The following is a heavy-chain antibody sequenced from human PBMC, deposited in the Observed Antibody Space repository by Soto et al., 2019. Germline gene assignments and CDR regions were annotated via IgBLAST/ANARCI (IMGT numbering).Heavy chain of an antibody. Sequence: PSETLSLTCAVYGGSFSGYYWSWIRQPPGKGLEWIGEINHSGSTNYNPSLKSRVTISVDTSKNQFSLKLSSVTAADTAVYYCGRGVPLRLLEWLPSSPAMDVWGQGTTVTVSS. J-gene: IGHJ6*02. CDR1: GGSFSGYY. CDR2: INHSGST. CDR3: GRGVPLRLLEWLPSSPAMDV. D-gene: IGHD3-3*01. V-gene: IGHV4-34*01.